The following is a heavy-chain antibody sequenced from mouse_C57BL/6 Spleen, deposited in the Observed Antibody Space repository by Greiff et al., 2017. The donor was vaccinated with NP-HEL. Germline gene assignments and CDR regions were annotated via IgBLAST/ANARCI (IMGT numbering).Heavy chain of an antibody. D-gene: IGHD2-10*01. CDR2: IWRGGST. V-gene: IGHV2-5*01. J-gene: IGHJ4*01. CDR1: GFSLTSYG. Sequence: QVQLKESGPGLVQPSQSLSITCTVSGFSLTSYGVHWVRQSPGKGLEWLGVIWRGGSTDYNAAFMSRLSITKDNSKSQVFFKMNRLQADDTAIYYCAKNGGLLRAMDYWGQGTSVTVSS. CDR3: AKNGGLLRAMDY.